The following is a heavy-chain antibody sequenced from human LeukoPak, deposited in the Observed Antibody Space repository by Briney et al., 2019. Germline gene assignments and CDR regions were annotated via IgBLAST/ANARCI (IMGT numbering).Heavy chain of an antibody. Sequence: PGGSLRLSCAASDFTVSSNYMAWVRRAQGKGLEWVSVIYTGGTPYYADSVRGRFIISRDISKNMVYPQINSLRVEDTAVYYCTRAVRTPRYFYYYMDVWGKGTTVIVSS. CDR1: DFTVSSNY. D-gene: IGHD2-15*01. CDR3: TRAVRTPRYFYYYMDV. J-gene: IGHJ6*03. CDR2: IYTGGTP. V-gene: IGHV3-53*01.